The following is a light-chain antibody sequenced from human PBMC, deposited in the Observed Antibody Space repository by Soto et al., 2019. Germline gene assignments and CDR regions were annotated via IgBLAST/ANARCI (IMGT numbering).Light chain of an antibody. CDR3: MQALQTSPT. J-gene: IGKJ1*01. CDR1: QSLLHSNGYNY. Sequence: DMVMTQSPLSLPVTPGEPASISCRSSQSLLHSNGYNYLDWYLQKPGQSPQLLIYLGSNRASGVPDRFSGSGSGTDFTLKISRVEAEDVGVYYCMQALQTSPTFGQGTKVDIK. CDR2: LGS. V-gene: IGKV2-28*01.